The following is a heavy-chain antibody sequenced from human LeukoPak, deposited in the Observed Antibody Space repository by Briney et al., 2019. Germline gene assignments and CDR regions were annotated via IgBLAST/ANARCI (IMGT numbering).Heavy chain of an antibody. CDR1: GFIFSNYG. Sequence: PGGSLRLSCAASGFIFSNYGMHWVRHSPDKGLEWVTFIRFDGSTQYYADSVKGRFTISRDNSKDTLYLQMSSLRLEDTGVYYCAKEGGDGSPFVYWGQGILVTVSS. CDR2: IRFDGSTQ. CDR3: AKEGGDGSPFVY. D-gene: IGHD5-24*01. J-gene: IGHJ4*02. V-gene: IGHV3-30*02.